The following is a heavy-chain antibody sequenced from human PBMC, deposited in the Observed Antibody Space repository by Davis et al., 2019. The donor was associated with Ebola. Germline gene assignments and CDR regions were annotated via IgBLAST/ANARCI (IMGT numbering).Heavy chain of an antibody. D-gene: IGHD4-17*01. CDR2: ISYEGDND. Sequence: GGSLRLSCAASGFTFSAYSMHWVRQAPGKGLEWVAVISYEGDNDQYADSVKGRFIISRDNSKNTVYLEMSSLRAEDTAVYYCARAEDDYGEYPDALDIWGQGTVVTVSS. J-gene: IGHJ3*02. CDR3: ARAEDDYGEYPDALDI. V-gene: IGHV3-30-3*01. CDR1: GFTFSAYS.